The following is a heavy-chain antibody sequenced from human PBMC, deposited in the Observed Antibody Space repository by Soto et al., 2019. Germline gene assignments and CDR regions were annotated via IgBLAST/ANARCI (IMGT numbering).Heavy chain of an antibody. Sequence: PSETLSLTCTVSGGSISPYYWTWIRQPPGKEPEWIAYIYYTGSTSYNPSLKSRVTISLDTSKNQFSLNLSSVTAADTAVYYCARHHRYCTGGSCYAVDSWGQGRLVTVSS. CDR2: IYYTGST. J-gene: IGHJ4*02. CDR3: ARHHRYCTGGSCYAVDS. V-gene: IGHV4-59*08. D-gene: IGHD2-15*01. CDR1: GGSISPYY.